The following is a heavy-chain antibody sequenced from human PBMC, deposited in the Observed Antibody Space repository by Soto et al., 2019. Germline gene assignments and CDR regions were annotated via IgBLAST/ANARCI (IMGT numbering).Heavy chain of an antibody. CDR3: ARDDRGVGYFDY. CDR2: IYYSGST. Sequence: PSGTLSLTCSVSGGSISSGDYYWSLIRQPPGKGLEWIGYIYYSGSTYYNPSLKSRVSISVDTSENQFSLKLSSVTAAGTAVYYCARDDRGVGYFDYWGQGTLVTVSS. J-gene: IGHJ4*02. CDR1: GGSISSGDYY. D-gene: IGHD3-10*01. V-gene: IGHV4-30-4*01.